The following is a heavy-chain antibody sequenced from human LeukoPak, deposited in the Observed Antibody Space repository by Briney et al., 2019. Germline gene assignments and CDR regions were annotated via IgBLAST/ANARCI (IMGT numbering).Heavy chain of an antibody. V-gene: IGHV4-34*01. D-gene: IGHD2-21*02. CDR2: INHSGST. J-gene: IGHJ4*02. CDR1: GGSFSGYY. Sequence: SETLSLTCAVYGGSFSGYYWSWIRQPPGKGLEWIGEINHSGSTNYNPSLKSRVTISVDTSKNQFSLKLSSVTAADTAVYYCARAQVATTWLDYWGQGTLVTVSS. CDR3: ARAQVATTWLDY.